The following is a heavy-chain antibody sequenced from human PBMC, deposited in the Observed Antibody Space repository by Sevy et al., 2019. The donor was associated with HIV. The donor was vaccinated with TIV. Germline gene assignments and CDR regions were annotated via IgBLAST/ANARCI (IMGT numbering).Heavy chain of an antibody. CDR3: ARDRYYYDSSGYYSGAFDI. CDR2: ISGSGGST. J-gene: IGHJ3*02. Sequence: GGSLRLSCAASGFTFSSYAMSWVRQAPGKGLEWVSAISGSGGSTYYADSVKGRFTISRDNSKNTLYLQMNSLRAEDTAVYYCARDRYYYDSSGYYSGAFDIWGQGTMVTVSS. CDR1: GFTFSSYA. D-gene: IGHD3-22*01. V-gene: IGHV3-23*01.